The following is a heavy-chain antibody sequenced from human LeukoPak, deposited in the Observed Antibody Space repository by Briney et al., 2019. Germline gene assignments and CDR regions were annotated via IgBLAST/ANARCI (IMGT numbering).Heavy chain of an antibody. D-gene: IGHD3-9*01. CDR2: IIPIFGTA. V-gene: IGHV1-69*05. CDR1: GGTFSSYA. CDR3: ASLSSYYDILTGYYNWFDP. Sequence: ASVKVSCKASGGTFSSYAISWVRQAPGQGLEWVGGIIPIFGTANYAQKFQGRVTVTTDESTSTAYMELSGLRSEDTAVYYCASLSSYYDILTGYYNWFDPWGQGTLVTVSS. J-gene: IGHJ5*02.